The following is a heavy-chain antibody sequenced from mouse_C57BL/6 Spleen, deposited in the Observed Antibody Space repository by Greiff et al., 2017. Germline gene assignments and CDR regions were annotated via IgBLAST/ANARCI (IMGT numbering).Heavy chain of an antibody. Sequence: QVQLQQSGPGLVQPSQSLSITCTVSGFSLTSYGVHWVRQSPGKGLEWLGVIWSGGSTDYNAAFISRLSISKDNSKSQVFFKMNSLQADDTAIYSCARKGIYYDYDWFAYWGQGTLVTVSA. CDR3: ARKGIYYDYDWFAY. J-gene: IGHJ3*01. D-gene: IGHD2-4*01. CDR1: GFSLTSYG. CDR2: IWSGGST. V-gene: IGHV2-2*01.